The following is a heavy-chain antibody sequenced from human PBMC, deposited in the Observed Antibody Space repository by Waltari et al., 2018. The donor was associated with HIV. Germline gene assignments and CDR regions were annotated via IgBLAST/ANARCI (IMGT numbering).Heavy chain of an antibody. CDR1: GYTFTSYY. J-gene: IGHJ6*02. Sequence: QVQLVQSGAEVKKPGASVKVSCKASGYTFTSYYMPWVRQAPGQGLEWMGIINPSGGSTSYAQKFQGRVTMTRDTSTSTVYMELSSLRSEDTAVYYCAILTGTTRYYYGMDVWGQGTTVTVSS. D-gene: IGHD1-20*01. V-gene: IGHV1-46*01. CDR3: AILTGTTRYYYGMDV. CDR2: INPSGGST.